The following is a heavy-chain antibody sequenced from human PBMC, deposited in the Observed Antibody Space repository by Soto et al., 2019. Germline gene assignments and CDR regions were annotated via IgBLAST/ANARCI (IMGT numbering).Heavy chain of an antibody. CDR1: GFTFNRYA. D-gene: IGHD3-22*01. CDR3: AREKGNYHDSRGPFDY. Sequence: QVQLVESGGGVVQPGGSLRLSCAASGFTFNRYALHWVRQAPGKGLEWVTLVSYDGSNKDFADSVKGRFTISRDNSKNTLYLQMNSLRAEDTAVYYCAREKGNYHDSRGPFDYWGQGTLVTVSS. J-gene: IGHJ4*02. CDR2: VSYDGSNK. V-gene: IGHV3-30-3*01.